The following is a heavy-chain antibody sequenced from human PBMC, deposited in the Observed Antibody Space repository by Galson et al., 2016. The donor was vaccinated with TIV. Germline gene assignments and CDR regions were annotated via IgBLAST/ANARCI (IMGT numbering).Heavy chain of an antibody. Sequence: CAISGDSVSSNSAAWNWIRQSPSSGLEWLGRTYCRSRCYYDYAVSVKSRITIESDTSKNQYSLQLTTLTSDDTAGYYCARAAGRNGATCHATCESFDFWGQGTKVTVSS. J-gene: IGHJ3*01. CDR2: TYCRSRCYY. V-gene: IGHV6-1*01. CDR3: ARAAGRNGATCHATCESFDF. D-gene: IGHD3-10*01. CDR1: GDSVSSNSAA.